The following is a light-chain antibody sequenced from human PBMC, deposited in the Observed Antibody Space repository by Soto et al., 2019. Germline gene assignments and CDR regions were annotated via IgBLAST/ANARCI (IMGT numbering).Light chain of an antibody. CDR2: WAS. CDR3: QQYYNFPRT. V-gene: IGKV4-1*01. J-gene: IGKJ1*01. Sequence: DIVMTQSPDSLTVSLGERATINCTSSQTIFYSSNNRNYLAWYQQRPGRPPKLLIYWASTRESGVPDRFSGSGSGTDFTLTISSLQTEDVALYYCQQYYNFPRTFGQGTKVDIK. CDR1: QTIFYSSNNRNY.